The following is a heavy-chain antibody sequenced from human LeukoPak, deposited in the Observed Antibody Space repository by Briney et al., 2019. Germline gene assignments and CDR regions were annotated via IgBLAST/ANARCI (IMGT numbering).Heavy chain of an antibody. CDR3: ARRLDYGDYSVDL. J-gene: IGHJ2*01. CDR1: GGSISSYY. D-gene: IGHD4-17*01. V-gene: IGHV4-59*01. CDR2: IYYSGST. Sequence: SETLPLTCTVSGGSISSYYWSWIRQPPGKGLEWIGYIYYSGSTNYNPSLKSRVTISVDTSKNQFSLKLSSVTAADTAVYYCARRLDYGDYSVDLWGRGTLVTVSS.